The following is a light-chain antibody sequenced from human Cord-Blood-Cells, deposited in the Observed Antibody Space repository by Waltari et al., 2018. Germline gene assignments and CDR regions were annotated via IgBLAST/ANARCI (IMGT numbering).Light chain of an antibody. CDR3: SSYTSSSTYV. CDR2: EVS. J-gene: IGLJ1*01. Sequence: QSALTLSASVSGSPGPSITISRTGTSSDVGGYNDVSWYQQHPGKAPKLMIYEVSNRPSGVSNRFSGSKSGNTASLTISGLQAEDEADYYCSSYTSSSTYVFGTGTKVTVL. V-gene: IGLV2-14*01. CDR1: SSDVGGYND.